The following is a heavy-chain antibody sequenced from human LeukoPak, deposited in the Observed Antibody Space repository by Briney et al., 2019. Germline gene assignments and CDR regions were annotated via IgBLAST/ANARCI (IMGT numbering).Heavy chain of an antibody. Sequence: ASVKVSCKASGYTFTSYYMHWVRQAPGQGLEWMGIINPSGGSTSYAQKFQGRVTMTRDTSTSTVYMELSSLRSEDTAVYYCARDNRPYRGSYYGRGTTRYFDLWGRGTLVTVSS. CDR1: GYTFTSYY. V-gene: IGHV1-46*01. CDR2: INPSGGST. D-gene: IGHD1-26*01. J-gene: IGHJ2*01. CDR3: ARDNRPYRGSYYGRGTTRYFDL.